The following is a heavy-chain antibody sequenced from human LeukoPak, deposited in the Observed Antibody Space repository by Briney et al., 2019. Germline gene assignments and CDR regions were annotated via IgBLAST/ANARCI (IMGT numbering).Heavy chain of an antibody. CDR1: GFIFSTFS. CDR3: ARVWVDTGMVQRWFDP. D-gene: IGHD5-18*01. V-gene: IGHV3-48*01. CDR2: ISSTSSTI. J-gene: IGHJ5*02. Sequence: GGSLRLSCAASGFIFSTFSMNWVRQAPGKGLEWVSYISSTSSTIYYADSVKGRFTISRDNAKNSLYLQMNSLRAEDTAVYYCARVWVDTGMVQRWFDPWGQGTLVTVSP.